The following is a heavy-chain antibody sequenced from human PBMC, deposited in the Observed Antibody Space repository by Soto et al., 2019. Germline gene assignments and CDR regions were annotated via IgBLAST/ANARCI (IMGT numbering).Heavy chain of an antibody. Sequence: SETLSLTCTVSGGSISSYYWSWIRQPPGKGLEWIGYTYYSGSTNYNPSLKSRVTISVDTSKNQFSLKLSSVTAADTAVYYCARDMVGYDSTGPFDPWGQGTLVTVSS. CDR2: TYYSGST. CDR1: GGSISSYY. D-gene: IGHD3-3*01. J-gene: IGHJ5*02. V-gene: IGHV4-59*01. CDR3: ARDMVGYDSTGPFDP.